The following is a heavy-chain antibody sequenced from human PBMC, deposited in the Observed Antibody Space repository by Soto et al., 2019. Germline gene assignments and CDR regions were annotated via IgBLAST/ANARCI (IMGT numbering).Heavy chain of an antibody. J-gene: IGHJ6*02. D-gene: IGHD3-16*01. Sequence: EVELVESGGGLVQAGGSLRVSCGVSGFTSSDHYMDWVRQAPGKWLEWVGRTANKRSRYTTEYAASVKGRFIISRDDSKNSVYLQMHILKIEDAAVCYCARDGIGHGLDVWGQGTTGTDSS. V-gene: IGHV3-72*01. CDR1: GFTSSDHY. CDR3: ARDGIGHGLDV. CDR2: TANKRSRYTT.